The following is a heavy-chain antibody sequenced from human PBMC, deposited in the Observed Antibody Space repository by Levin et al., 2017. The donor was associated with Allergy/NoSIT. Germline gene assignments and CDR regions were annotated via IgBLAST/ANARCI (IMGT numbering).Heavy chain of an antibody. CDR3: AREERAGDGALDY. D-gene: IGHD7-27*01. V-gene: IGHV3-74*01. Sequence: GESLKISCAASGFTFSSYWMHWVRQAPGKGLVWVSRINSDGSSTSYADSVKGRFTISRDNAKNTLYLQMNSLRAEDTAVYYCAREERAGDGALDYWGQGTLVTVSS. CDR2: INSDGSST. J-gene: IGHJ4*02. CDR1: GFTFSSYW.